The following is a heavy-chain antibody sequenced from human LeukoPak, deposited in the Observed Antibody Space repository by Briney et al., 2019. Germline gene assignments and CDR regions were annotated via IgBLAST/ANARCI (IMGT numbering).Heavy chain of an antibody. V-gene: IGHV3-9*01. D-gene: IGHD5-12*01. CDR3: ITNGGGDSGYGNFDY. CDR2: ISWNSDTI. J-gene: IGHJ4*02. Sequence: GRSLRLSCAVSGFTFDDYAMHWVRQVPGKGLEWVSHISWNSDTIGYADSVKGRFTISRDNAKNSLYLQMNSLRAEDTALYYYITNGGGDSGYGNFDYWGQGTLVTVSS. CDR1: GFTFDDYA.